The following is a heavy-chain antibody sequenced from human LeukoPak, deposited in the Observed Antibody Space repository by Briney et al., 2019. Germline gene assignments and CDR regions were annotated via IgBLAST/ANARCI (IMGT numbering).Heavy chain of an antibody. Sequence: SQTLSLTCTVSGGSISSGSYYWSWIRQPAGKGLEWIGRIYTSGSTNYNPSLKSRVTISVDTSKNQFSLKLSSVTAADTAVYYCARGSVDKLYGSGSYYPWTREFKNTFDPWGQGTLVTVSS. CDR1: GGSISSGSYY. CDR3: ARGSVDKLYGSGSYYPWTREFKNTFDP. J-gene: IGHJ5*02. V-gene: IGHV4-61*02. D-gene: IGHD3-10*01. CDR2: IYTSGST.